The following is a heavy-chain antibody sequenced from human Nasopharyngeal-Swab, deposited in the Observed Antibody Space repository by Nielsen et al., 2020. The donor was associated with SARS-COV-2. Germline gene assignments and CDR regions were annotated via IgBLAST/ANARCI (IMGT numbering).Heavy chain of an antibody. CDR1: GFTFGDYA. J-gene: IGHJ3*02. CDR2: IRSKAYGGTT. Sequence: GGSLRLSCTASGFTFGDYAMSWVRQAPGKGLEWVGFIRSKAYGGTTEYAASVKGRFTISRDDSKSIAYLQMNSLKTEDTAVYYCTFDSSGYYPRDAFDIWGQGTMVTVSS. CDR3: TFDSSGYYPRDAFDI. V-gene: IGHV3-49*04. D-gene: IGHD3-22*01.